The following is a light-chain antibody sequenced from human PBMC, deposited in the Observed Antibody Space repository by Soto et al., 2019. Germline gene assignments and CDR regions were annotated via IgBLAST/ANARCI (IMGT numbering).Light chain of an antibody. V-gene: IGKV3-11*01. CDR2: DAS. CDR3: QQHANWPPWT. CDR1: QSVGSS. J-gene: IGKJ1*01. Sequence: EIVLTQSPATLSLSPGERSTLSCMASQSVGSSLAWYQQKPGQAPRLIYDASNRATGIPARFSGSGSGTDFNLTISSLEPEDFAVYYCQQHANWPPWTFGQGTKVDIK.